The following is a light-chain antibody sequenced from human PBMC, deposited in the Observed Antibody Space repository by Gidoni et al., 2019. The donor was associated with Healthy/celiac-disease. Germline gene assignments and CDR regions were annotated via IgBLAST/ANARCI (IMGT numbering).Light chain of an antibody. CDR3: MIWHSSAWV. Sequence: QAVLTQPASLSASPGASASLTCTLRSGINVGTYRIYWYQQKPGSPPQYLLRYKSDSDKQQGSGDPSRFSGSKDASANAGILLISGLQSEDEADYYCMIWHSSAWVFGGGTKLTVL. V-gene: IGLV5-45*01. CDR1: SGINVGTYR. CDR2: YKSDSDK. J-gene: IGLJ3*02.